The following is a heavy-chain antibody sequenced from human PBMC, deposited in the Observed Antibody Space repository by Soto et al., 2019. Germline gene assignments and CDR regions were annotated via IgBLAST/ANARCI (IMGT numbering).Heavy chain of an antibody. D-gene: IGHD3-22*01. CDR3: MLGSGWKDFDY. CDR1: GGSISSSRYY. J-gene: IGHJ4*02. V-gene: IGHV4-39*01. Sequence: SETLSLTCTVSGGSISSSRYYWGWIRQPPGKGLEWIGSIYYSGSTYYNPSLKSRVTISVDTSKNQFSLKLSSVTAADTAVYYCMLGSGWKDFDYWGQGTLVTVSS. CDR2: IYYSGST.